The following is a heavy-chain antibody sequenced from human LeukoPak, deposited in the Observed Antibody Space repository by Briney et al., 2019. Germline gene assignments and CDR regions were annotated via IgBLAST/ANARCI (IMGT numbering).Heavy chain of an antibody. V-gene: IGHV3-23*01. D-gene: IGHD5-18*01. CDR2: ISGSGGST. Sequence: PGGSLRLSCAASGFTFSSYAMSWVRQAPGKGLEWVSAISGSGGSTYYADSVKGRFTISRDNSKNTLYLQMNSLRAEDTAVYYCAKFKPGIQLWLQTKKDPGFDYWGQGTLVTVSS. CDR1: GFTFSSYA. CDR3: AKFKPGIQLWLQTKKDPGFDY. J-gene: IGHJ4*02.